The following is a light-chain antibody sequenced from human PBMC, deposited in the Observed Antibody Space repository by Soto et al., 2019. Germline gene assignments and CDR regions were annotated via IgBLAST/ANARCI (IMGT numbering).Light chain of an antibody. J-gene: IGLJ2*01. CDR3: CSYAGRSTWDVV. CDR2: EVS. V-gene: IGLV2-23*02. CDR1: SSDVGAYKF. Sequence: QSALTQPASVSGSPGQSITISCTGTSSDVGAYKFVSWYQHHPGKAPKLMIYEVSNRPSGVSNRFSGSKSGSTASLTISGLQAEDEADYYCCSYAGRSTWDVVFGGGTKLTVL.